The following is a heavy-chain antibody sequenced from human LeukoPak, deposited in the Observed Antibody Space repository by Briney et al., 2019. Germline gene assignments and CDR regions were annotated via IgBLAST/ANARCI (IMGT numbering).Heavy chain of an antibody. CDR1: GFTFSDYY. CDR2: ISSSGSTI. J-gene: IGHJ4*02. CDR3: ARDKGVVPAATSFDY. D-gene: IGHD2-2*01. V-gene: IGHV3-11*04. Sequence: GGSLRLSCAASGFTFSDYYMSWIRQAPGKGLEWVSYISSSGSTIYYADSVKGRFTISRDNAKSSLYLQMNSLRAEDTAVYYCARDKGVVPAATSFDYWGQGTLVTVSS.